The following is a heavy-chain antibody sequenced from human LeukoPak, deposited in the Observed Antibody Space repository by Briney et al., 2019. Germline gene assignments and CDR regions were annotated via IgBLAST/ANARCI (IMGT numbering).Heavy chain of an antibody. CDR1: GGSISRYY. J-gene: IGHJ4*02. Sequence: SETLSLTCTVSGGSISRYYWSWIRQPPGKGLEWIGYIYYTGSTNYNPSLKSRVAISLDTSKNLFSLKLNSLTAADTAVYYCAKGGSSWSRWDYWGQGTLVTVSS. V-gene: IGHV4-59*01. CDR3: AKGGSSWSRWDY. CDR2: IYYTGST. D-gene: IGHD6-13*01.